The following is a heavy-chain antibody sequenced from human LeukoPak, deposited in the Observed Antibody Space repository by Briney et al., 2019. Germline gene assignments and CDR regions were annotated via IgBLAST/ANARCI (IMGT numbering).Heavy chain of an antibody. Sequence: PGGSLRLSCAASGFTFSSYDMHWVRQATGKGLEWVSAIGTAGDTYYPGSVKGRFTISRENAKNSLNLQMNSLRAGDTAVYYCARGTVDFWSGTSWFDPWGQGTLVTVSS. J-gene: IGHJ5*02. CDR1: GFTFSSYD. V-gene: IGHV3-13*01. D-gene: IGHD3-3*01. CDR2: IGTAGDT. CDR3: ARGTVDFWSGTSWFDP.